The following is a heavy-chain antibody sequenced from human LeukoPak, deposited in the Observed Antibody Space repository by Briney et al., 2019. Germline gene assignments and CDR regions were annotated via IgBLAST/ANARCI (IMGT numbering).Heavy chain of an antibody. CDR1: GFTFSSYS. Sequence: GGSLRLSCAASGFTFSSYSMNWVRQAPGKGLEWVSYISSSSSTIYYADSVKGRFTISRDNAKNSLYLQMNSLRAEDTAVYYCAKDGRWLQGPDAFDIWGQGTMVTVSS. D-gene: IGHD5-24*01. CDR2: ISSSSSTI. V-gene: IGHV3-48*01. CDR3: AKDGRWLQGPDAFDI. J-gene: IGHJ3*02.